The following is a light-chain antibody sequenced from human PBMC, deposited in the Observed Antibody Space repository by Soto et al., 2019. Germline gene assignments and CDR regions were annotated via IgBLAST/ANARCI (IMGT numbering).Light chain of an antibody. CDR1: QSFSSTF. CDR2: GAS. Sequence: EILLTQSPDSLSLSPGDRATLSCRASQSFSSTFFAWYQQKPGQAPRLLIYGASSSATGIPDRFSGSGSGTAFTLTISRLEPEDFAVYYWQQYASSVTFGQRTKVEVK. J-gene: IGKJ1*01. V-gene: IGKV3-20*01. CDR3: QQYASSVT.